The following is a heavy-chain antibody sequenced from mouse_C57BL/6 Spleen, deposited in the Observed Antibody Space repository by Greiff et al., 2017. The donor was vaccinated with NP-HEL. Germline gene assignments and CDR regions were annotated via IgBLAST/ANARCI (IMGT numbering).Heavy chain of an antibody. J-gene: IGHJ2*01. CDR2: IDPSDSYT. D-gene: IGHD2-1*01. V-gene: IGHV1-59*01. CDR1: GYTFTSYW. CDR3: ARLRDYGNYEGENY. Sequence: QVQLKQPGAELVRPGTSVKLSCKASGYTFTSYWMHWVKQRHGQGLEWIGVIDPSDSYTNYNQKFKGKATLTVDTSSSTAYMQLSSLTSEDSAVYYCARLRDYGNYEGENYWGQGTTLTVSS.